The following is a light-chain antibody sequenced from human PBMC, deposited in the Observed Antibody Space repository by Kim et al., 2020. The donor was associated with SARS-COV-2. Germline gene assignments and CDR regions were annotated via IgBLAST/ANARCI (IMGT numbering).Light chain of an antibody. V-gene: IGKV3-11*01. Sequence: LPPGERATPSCRASQSVSPYLAWYQQRSGQAPRVLIYDASNRATGIPARFSGSGSGTDFTLTISSLQPEDFAVYYCQQRSSWPLTFGGGTKVDIK. CDR3: QQRSSWPLT. CDR1: QSVSPY. J-gene: IGKJ4*01. CDR2: DAS.